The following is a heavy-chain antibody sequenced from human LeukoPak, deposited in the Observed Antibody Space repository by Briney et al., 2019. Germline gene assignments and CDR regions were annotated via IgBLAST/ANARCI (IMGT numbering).Heavy chain of an antibody. CDR1: GLTFSNSW. CDR3: ARVSGLGMNEYYQH. CDR2: INNEGTTI. J-gene: IGHJ1*01. Sequence: SGGSLRLSCEASGLTFSNSWMHWVRQAPGKGLVWVSRINNEGTTIIYADSVKGRFTIARDNAKNTLYLQMNSLRAEDTAVYYCARVSGLGMNEYYQHWGQGTLVSVAS. V-gene: IGHV3-74*01. D-gene: IGHD3-10*01.